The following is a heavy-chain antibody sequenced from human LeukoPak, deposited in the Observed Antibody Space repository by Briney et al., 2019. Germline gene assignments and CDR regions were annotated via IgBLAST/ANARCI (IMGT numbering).Heavy chain of an antibody. CDR2: INPSGGST. J-gene: IGHJ4*02. V-gene: IGHV1-46*01. Sequence: PLASVKVSCKASGYTFTSYYMHWVRQAPGQGLEWMGIINPSGGSTSYAQKFQGRVTMTRDTSTSTVHMELSSLRSEDTAVYYCARDLDTNEPRYNWNDAGFGYWGQGTLVTVSS. CDR1: GYTFTSYY. D-gene: IGHD1-20*01. CDR3: ARDLDTNEPRYNWNDAGFGY.